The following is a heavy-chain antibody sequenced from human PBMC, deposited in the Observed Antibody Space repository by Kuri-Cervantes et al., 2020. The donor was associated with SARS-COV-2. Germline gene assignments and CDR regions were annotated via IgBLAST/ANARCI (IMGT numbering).Heavy chain of an antibody. J-gene: IGHJ3*02. CDR1: GYTFTSYD. CDR2: INAYNGNT. CDR3: ARGRVLPSITIFGVVHHDAFDI. D-gene: IGHD3-3*01. Sequence: ASVKVSCKASGYTFTSYDISWVRQAPGQGLEWMGRINAYNGNTNYAQKLQGRVTMTTDTSTSTAYMELRSLRSEDTAVYYCARGRVLPSITIFGVVHHDAFDIWGQGTMVTVSS. V-gene: IGHV1-18*01.